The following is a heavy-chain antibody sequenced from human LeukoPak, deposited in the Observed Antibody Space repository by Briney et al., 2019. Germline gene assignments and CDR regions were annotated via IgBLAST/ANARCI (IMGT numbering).Heavy chain of an antibody. Sequence: PSETLSLTCTVSGGSISSGGYYWSWIRQPPGRGLEWIGEINHSGSTNYNPSLKSRVTISVDTSKNQFSLKLSSVTAADTAVYYCARGTRTFDPWGQGTLVTVSS. CDR1: GGSISSGGYY. CDR2: INHSGST. V-gene: IGHV4-39*07. J-gene: IGHJ5*02. D-gene: IGHD2-2*01. CDR3: ARGTRTFDP.